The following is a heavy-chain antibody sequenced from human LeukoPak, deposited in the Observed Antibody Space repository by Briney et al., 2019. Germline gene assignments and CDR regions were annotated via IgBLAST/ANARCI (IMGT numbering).Heavy chain of an antibody. V-gene: IGHV3-74*01. D-gene: IGHD3-3*01. Sequence: GGSLKLSCAASGFTFSSYWMHWVRQAPGKGLVWVSRIKSDGSNTNYADSVKGRFTISRDNAKNTLHLQMNSLRAEDTAVYYCARGGYYGSGRYYFDSWGQGTLVTVSS. J-gene: IGHJ4*02. CDR3: ARGGYYGSGRYYFDS. CDR1: GFTFSSYW. CDR2: IKSDGSNT.